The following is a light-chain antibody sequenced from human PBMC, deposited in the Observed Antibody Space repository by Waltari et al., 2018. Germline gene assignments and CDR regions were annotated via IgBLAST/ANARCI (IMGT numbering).Light chain of an antibody. Sequence: NFMLTQPHSVSESPGKAVTISCTRSSGSIASNYVQWYPQRPGSSPTTVIYEDNPRPSGVPDRFSGAIDSSSNAASLTISGLKTEDEADYYCQSYDSSNPWVFGGGTKLTVL. CDR3: QSYDSSNPWV. CDR2: EDN. J-gene: IGLJ3*02. V-gene: IGLV6-57*01. CDR1: SGSIASNY.